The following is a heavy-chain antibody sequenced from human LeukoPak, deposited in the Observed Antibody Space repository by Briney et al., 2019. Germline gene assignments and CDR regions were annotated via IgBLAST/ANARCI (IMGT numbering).Heavy chain of an antibody. Sequence: GRSLRPSCAASGFTFSSYGMHWVRQAPGKGLEWVAVISYDGSNKYYADSVKGRFTISRDNSKNTLYLQMNSLRAEDTAVYYCAKDGGYCSSTSCYTLYYFDYWDQGTLVTVSS. CDR1: GFTFSSYG. V-gene: IGHV3-30*18. J-gene: IGHJ4*02. D-gene: IGHD2-2*02. CDR2: ISYDGSNK. CDR3: AKDGGYCSSTSCYTLYYFDY.